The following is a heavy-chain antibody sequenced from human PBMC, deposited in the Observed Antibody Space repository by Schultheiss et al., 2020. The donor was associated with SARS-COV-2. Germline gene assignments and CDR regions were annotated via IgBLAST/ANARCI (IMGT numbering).Heavy chain of an antibody. D-gene: IGHD5/OR15-5a*01. CDR2: IYYSGST. CDR1: GGSISSYY. V-gene: IGHV4-59*01. CDR3: ARGVYGDYGMDV. J-gene: IGHJ6*02. Sequence: SETLSLTCTVSGGSISSYYWSWIRQPPGKGLEWIGYIYYSGSTNYNPSLKSLLTISVDTSKNQFSLKLSSVTAADTAVYYCARGVYGDYGMDVWGQGTTVTVSS.